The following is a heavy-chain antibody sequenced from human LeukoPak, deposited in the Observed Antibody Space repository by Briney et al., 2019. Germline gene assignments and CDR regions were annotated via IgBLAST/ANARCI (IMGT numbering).Heavy chain of an antibody. D-gene: IGHD3-22*01. CDR1: GFTFSSYA. V-gene: IGHV3-30-3*01. CDR3: ARDFQSLYYYDSSGYLDY. CDR2: ISYDGSNK. J-gene: IGHJ4*02. Sequence: GGSLRLSCAASGFTFSSYAMHWVRQAPGKGLEWVAVISYDGSNKYYADSVKGRFTISRDNSKNTLYLQMNSQRAEDTAVYYCARDFQSLYYYDSSGYLDYWGQGTLVTVSS.